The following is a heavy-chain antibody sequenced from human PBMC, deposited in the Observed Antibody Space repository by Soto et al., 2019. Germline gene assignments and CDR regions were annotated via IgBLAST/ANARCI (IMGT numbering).Heavy chain of an antibody. CDR3: AKSRVFIGSFVTLLDS. J-gene: IGHJ4*02. Sequence: EVQLLESGGGLVQPGGSLTLSCATSGFTFSSYAMVWVRQAAEKGLEWVASISNNGDTAYYADSVKGRFTISRGNSENTLYLQMNGLRADDASLYFCAKSRVFIGSFVTLLDSWGQGTQVTVSS. CDR2: ISNNGDTA. V-gene: IGHV3-23*01. CDR1: GFTFSSYA. D-gene: IGHD6-6*01.